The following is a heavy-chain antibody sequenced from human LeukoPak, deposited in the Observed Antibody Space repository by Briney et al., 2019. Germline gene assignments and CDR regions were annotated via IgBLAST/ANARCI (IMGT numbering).Heavy chain of an antibody. CDR2: ISSSSSYT. CDR3: AAGTAADF. CDR1: GIPFSDYY. V-gene: IGHV3-11*03. Sequence: GGSLRLSCVVSGIPFSDYYMNWIRKAPGKGLEWISYISSSSSYTDYADSVKGRFTISRDNAKSALYLQMHSLRLEDTAVCYCAAGTAADFWGQGTLFTVSS. J-gene: IGHJ4*02. D-gene: IGHD6-13*01.